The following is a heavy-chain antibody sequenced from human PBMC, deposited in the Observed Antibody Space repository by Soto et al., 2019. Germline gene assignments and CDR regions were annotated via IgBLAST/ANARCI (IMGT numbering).Heavy chain of an antibody. CDR1: GFTLSSYG. CDR2: IWYDGTNK. J-gene: IGHJ4*02. Sequence: GGLLRVSCAAAGFTLSSYGMHRVRQAPGKGLERVAVIWYDGTNKYYADSVEGRFTISRDNSKNTLYLQMNSLRAEDTAVYFCARDRYGDYPGYFDYWGQGTLVTVS. D-gene: IGHD4-17*01. CDR3: ARDRYGDYPGYFDY. V-gene: IGHV3-33*01.